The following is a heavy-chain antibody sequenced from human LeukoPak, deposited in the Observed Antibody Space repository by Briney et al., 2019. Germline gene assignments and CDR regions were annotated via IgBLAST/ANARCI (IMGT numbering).Heavy chain of an antibody. J-gene: IGHJ4*02. Sequence: SQTLSLTCAISGDTVSSNSAAWDWIRQSPSRGLEWLGRTYYRSKWYNDYAVSVKSRITISPDTSKNQFSLQLNAVTPEDTAVYYCVRELYFGSGTYYPAFDSWGQGTLVTVSS. D-gene: IGHD3-10*01. CDR3: VRELYFGSGTYYPAFDS. CDR2: TYYRSKWYN. V-gene: IGHV6-1*01. CDR1: GDTVSSNSAA.